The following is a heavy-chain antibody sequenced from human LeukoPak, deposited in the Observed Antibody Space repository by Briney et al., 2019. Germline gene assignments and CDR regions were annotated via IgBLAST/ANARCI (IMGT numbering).Heavy chain of an antibody. D-gene: IGHD1-14*01. J-gene: IGHJ3*02. V-gene: IGHV4-59*01. CDR2: IYYSGST. CDR3: ARSNPTGAFDI. Sequence: PSETLSLTCTVSVGSISSYYWSWIRQPPGKGLEWIGYIYYSGSTNYNPSLKSRVTISVDTSKNQFSLKLSSVTAADTAVYYCARSNPTGAFDIWGQGTMVTVSS. CDR1: VGSISSYY.